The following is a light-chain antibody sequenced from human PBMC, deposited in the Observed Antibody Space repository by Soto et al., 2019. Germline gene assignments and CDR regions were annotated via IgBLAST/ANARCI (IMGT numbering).Light chain of an antibody. CDR3: AAWDDSLNGRV. CDR2: KNN. Sequence: QSALTQPPSASGTPGQRVTISCSGSSSNIGSNTVNWYQQLPGTAPKLLIYKNNQRPSGVPDRFSGSKSDTSASLAISGLQSEDEADYYCAAWDDSLNGRVFGGGTKVTVL. CDR1: SSNIGSNT. V-gene: IGLV1-44*01. J-gene: IGLJ3*02.